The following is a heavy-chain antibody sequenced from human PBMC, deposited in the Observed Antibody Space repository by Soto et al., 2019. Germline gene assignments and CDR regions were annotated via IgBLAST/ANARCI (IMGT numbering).Heavy chain of an antibody. CDR3: ARVEMATTRGGFDY. CDR1: GGSISSGGYS. J-gene: IGHJ4*02. V-gene: IGHV4-30-2*01. Sequence: PSETLSLTCAVSGGSISSGGYSGSWIRQPPGKGLEWIGYIYHSGSTYYNPSLKSRVTISVDRSKNQFSLKLSSVTAADTAVYYWARVEMATTRGGFDYWGQGTLVTVSS. D-gene: IGHD5-12*01. CDR2: IYHSGST.